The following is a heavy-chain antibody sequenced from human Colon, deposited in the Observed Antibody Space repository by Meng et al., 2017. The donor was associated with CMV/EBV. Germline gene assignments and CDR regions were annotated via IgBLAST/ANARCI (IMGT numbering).Heavy chain of an antibody. Sequence: SWVASGFIFSSFPMHWVRQSPGKGLEWVAVISYDGSSIHYADSVRGRVTISRDNSKNTLYLRMDGLTVEDTATYYCARATLWLAYYFDYWGQGTLVTVSS. CDR2: ISYDGSSI. CDR1: GFIFSSFP. D-gene: IGHD3-3*01. CDR3: ARATLWLAYYFDY. J-gene: IGHJ4*02. V-gene: IGHV3-30-3*01.